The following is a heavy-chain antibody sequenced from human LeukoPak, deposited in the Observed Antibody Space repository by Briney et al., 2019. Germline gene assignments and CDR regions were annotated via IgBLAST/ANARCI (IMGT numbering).Heavy chain of an antibody. D-gene: IGHD1-26*01. Sequence: PGGSLRLSCAASGFTFSSYAMSWVRQAPGKGLEWVSAISGSGGSTYYADSVKGRFTISRDNSKNTLYLQMNSLRAEDTAVYYCTTDLEWELSLGYWGQGTLVTVSS. CDR3: TTDLEWELSLGY. CDR1: GFTFSSYA. J-gene: IGHJ4*02. V-gene: IGHV3-23*01. CDR2: ISGSGGST.